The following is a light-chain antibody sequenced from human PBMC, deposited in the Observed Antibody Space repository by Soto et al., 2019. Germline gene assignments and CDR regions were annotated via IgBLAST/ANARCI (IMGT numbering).Light chain of an antibody. V-gene: IGLV4-69*01. CDR3: QTWGTGIPV. CDR1: SGHSSYA. CDR2: LNSDGSH. J-gene: IGLJ3*02. Sequence: QSVLTQSPSASASLGASVTLTCTLSSGHSSYAIAWHQQQPEKGPRYLMKLNSDGSHSKGDGIPDRFSGSSSGAERYLTISSLQSEDEADYYCQTWGTGIPVFGGGTKLTVL.